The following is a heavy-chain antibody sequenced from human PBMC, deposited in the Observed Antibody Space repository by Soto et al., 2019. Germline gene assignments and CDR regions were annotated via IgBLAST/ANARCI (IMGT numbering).Heavy chain of an antibody. CDR2: IYYSGST. Sequence: QVQLQESGPGLVKPSETLSLTCTVSGGSISSYYWSWIRQPPGKGLEWIGYIYYSGSTNYNPSLKIRLTISLDTSNTHFSLKLSSVTAADTAVYYCARLVGPYRGDFDYWGQGTLVTVSS. D-gene: IGHD1-26*01. CDR3: ARLVGPYRGDFDY. J-gene: IGHJ4*02. V-gene: IGHV4-59*08. CDR1: GGSISSYY.